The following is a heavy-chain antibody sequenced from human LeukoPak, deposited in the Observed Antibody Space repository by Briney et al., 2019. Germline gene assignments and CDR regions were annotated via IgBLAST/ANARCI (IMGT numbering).Heavy chain of an antibody. Sequence: SQTLSLTCAVSGDSVSSISAAWNWIRQSPSRGLKWLGRTYYRSKWYNDYALSVKSRITINPDTSKRQFSLQLNSVTPEDTAVYYCAREDYYHGGSNDYWGQGTLVTVSS. D-gene: IGHD3-10*01. CDR1: GDSVSSISAA. V-gene: IGHV6-1*01. CDR2: TYYRSKWYN. CDR3: AREDYYHGGSNDY. J-gene: IGHJ4*02.